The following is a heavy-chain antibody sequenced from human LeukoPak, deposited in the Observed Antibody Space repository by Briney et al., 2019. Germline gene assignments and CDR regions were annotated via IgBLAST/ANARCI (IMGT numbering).Heavy chain of an antibody. J-gene: IGHJ4*02. CDR2: IWYDGSNK. CDR1: GFTFSSYG. Sequence: PVGSLRLSCAASGFTFSSYGMHWVRQAPGKGLEWVAVIWYDGSNKYYADSVKGRFTISRDNSKNTLYLQMNSLRAEDTAVYYCARGQYSGSYLRYYFDYWGQGTLVTVSS. CDR3: ARGQYSGSYLRYYFDY. V-gene: IGHV3-33*01. D-gene: IGHD1-26*01.